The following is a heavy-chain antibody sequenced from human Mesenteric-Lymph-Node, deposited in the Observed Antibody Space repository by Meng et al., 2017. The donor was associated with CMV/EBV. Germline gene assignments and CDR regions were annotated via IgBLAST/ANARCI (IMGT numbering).Heavy chain of an antibody. CDR3: ARLPTGIQLWANYGMDV. CDR1: GFTFSSYS. CDR2: ISSSSSYI. D-gene: IGHD5-18*01. Sequence: ESLKISCAASGFTFSSYSMNWVRQAPGKGLEWVSSISSSSSYIYYADSVKGRFTISRDNAKNSLYLQMNSLRAEDTAVYYCARLPTGIQLWANYGMDVWGQGTTVTVSS. V-gene: IGHV3-21*01. J-gene: IGHJ6*02.